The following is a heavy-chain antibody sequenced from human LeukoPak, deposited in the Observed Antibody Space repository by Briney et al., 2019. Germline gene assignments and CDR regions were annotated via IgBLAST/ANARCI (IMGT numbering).Heavy chain of an antibody. V-gene: IGHV3-21*01. J-gene: IGHJ4*02. Sequence: GGSLRLSCAASGFTFSSYSMNWVRQAPGKGLEWVSSISSSSSYIYYADSVKGRFTISRDNSKNTLCLQMNSLRAEDTAVYYCARETAAAVAATPYFDYWGQGTLVTVSS. CDR3: ARETAAAVAATPYFDY. D-gene: IGHD2-15*01. CDR1: GFTFSSYS. CDR2: ISSSSSYI.